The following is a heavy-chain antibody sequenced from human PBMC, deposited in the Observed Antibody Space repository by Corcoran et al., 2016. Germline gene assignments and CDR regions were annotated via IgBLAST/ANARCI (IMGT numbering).Heavy chain of an antibody. D-gene: IGHD2-15*01. Sequence: EVQLVQSGAEVKKPGESLKISCKGSGYSFTSYWIGWVRQMPGKGLEWMGIIYPGDSDTRYSPSFQGQVTISADKSISTAYLQWSSLKASDTATYYCARRSSSHRSRIEYLDYWGQGTLVTVSS. V-gene: IGHV5-51*01. CDR2: IYPGDSDT. J-gene: IGHJ4*02. CDR3: ARRSSSHRSRIEYLDY. CDR1: GYSFTSYW.